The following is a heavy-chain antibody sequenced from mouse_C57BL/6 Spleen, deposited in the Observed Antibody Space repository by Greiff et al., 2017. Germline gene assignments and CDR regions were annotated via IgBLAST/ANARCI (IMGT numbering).Heavy chain of an antibody. V-gene: IGHV1-69*01. D-gene: IGHD4-1*01. J-gene: IGHJ2*01. CDR3: ARSVTGTCFDY. CDR1: GYTFTSYW. CDR2: IDPSDSYT. Sequence: VQLQQPGAELVMPGASVKLSCKASGYTFTSYWMHWVKQRPGQGLEWIGEIDPSDSYTNYNQKFKGKSTLTVDKSSSTAYMQLSSRTSEASAVYYCARSVTGTCFDYWGQGTTLTVSS.